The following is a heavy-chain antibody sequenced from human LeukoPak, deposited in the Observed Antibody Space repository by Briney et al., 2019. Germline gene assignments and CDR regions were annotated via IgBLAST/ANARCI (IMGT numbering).Heavy chain of an antibody. J-gene: IGHJ4*02. V-gene: IGHV3-23*01. Sequence: GGSLRLSCAASGFTFSSYAMSWVRQAPGKGLEWVSAISGSGGSTYYADSVKGRFTIPRDNSKNTLYLQMNSLRAEDTAVYYCAKSYYDFWSGYYGGYFDYWGQGTLVTVSS. CDR3: AKSYYDFWSGYYGGYFDY. CDR2: ISGSGGST. CDR1: GFTFSSYA. D-gene: IGHD3-3*01.